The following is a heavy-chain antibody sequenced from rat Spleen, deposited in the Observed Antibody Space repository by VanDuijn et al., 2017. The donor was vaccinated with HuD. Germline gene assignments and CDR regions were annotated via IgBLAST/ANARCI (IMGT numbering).Heavy chain of an antibody. J-gene: IGHJ2*01. CDR1: GFTFSDFY. CDR3: TTDRLGADYFDY. Sequence: EVQLVEFDGGLVQPGRSLKLSCAASGFTFSDFYMAWVRQAPTKGLEWVAYISPGGGSTYYRDSVKGRFTISRDNARSTLYLQMDSLRSEDTATYYCTTDRLGADYFDYWGQGVMVTVSS. D-gene: IGHD5-1*01. CDR2: ISPGGGST. V-gene: IGHV5-27*01.